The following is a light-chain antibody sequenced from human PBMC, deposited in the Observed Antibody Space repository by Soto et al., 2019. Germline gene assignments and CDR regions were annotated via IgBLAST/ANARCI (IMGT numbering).Light chain of an antibody. CDR2: QDT. CDR3: QAWDSSTGV. J-gene: IGLJ1*01. CDR1: KLGDKY. V-gene: IGLV3-1*01. Sequence: SYELTQPPSVSVSPGQTASITFSGDKLGDKYASWYQQKPGQSPALVIYQDTKRPSGIPERFSGSNSGNTATLTISGTQAMDEADYYCQAWDSSTGVFGTGTKLTVL.